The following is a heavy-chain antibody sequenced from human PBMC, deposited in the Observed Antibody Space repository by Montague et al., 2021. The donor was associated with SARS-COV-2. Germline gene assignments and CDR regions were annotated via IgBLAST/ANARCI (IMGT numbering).Heavy chain of an antibody. CDR1: GGSINSGSYY. CDR2: ISTSGNT. Sequence: TLSLTCTVSGGSINSGSYYWGWIRQAAGKGLEWIGRISTSGNTKYNTSLKSRVTISVDTSQNQFSLKLYSVTAADTAVYYCARDTRPNFAYYDMLAGDYYYYGIDVWGQGTPVTVSS. V-gene: IGHV4-61*02. J-gene: IGHJ6*02. CDR3: ARDTRPNFAYYDMLAGDYYYYGIDV. D-gene: IGHD3-9*01.